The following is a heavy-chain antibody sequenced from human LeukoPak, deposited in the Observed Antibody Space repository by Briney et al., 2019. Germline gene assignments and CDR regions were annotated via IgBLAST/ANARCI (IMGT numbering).Heavy chain of an antibody. CDR3: VREVFHYDY. CDR1: GFTFRSHW. J-gene: IGHJ4*02. CDR2: ITSDGSDT. V-gene: IGHV3-74*01. Sequence: GGSLRLSCAASGFTFRSHWMHWVRQAPGRGLVWVSRITSDGSDTAYADSVKGRFTISRDNVKNTVYLQMNSLRGEDTGVYYCVREVFHYDYWGRGTLVTVSS.